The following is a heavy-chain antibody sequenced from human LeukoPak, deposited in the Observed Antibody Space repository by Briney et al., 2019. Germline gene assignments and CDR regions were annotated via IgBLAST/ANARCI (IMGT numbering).Heavy chain of an antibody. V-gene: IGHV4-4*07. CDR3: ARAGFGGSSRFSWFDP. Sequence: PSETLSLTCTVSGGSIGSYYWSWIRQPAGKGLEWIGRIYTSGSTNYNPSLKSRVTMSVDTSKNQFSLKLSSVTAADTAVYYCARAGFGGSSRFSWFDPWGQGTLVTVSS. CDR1: GGSIGSYY. D-gene: IGHD6-6*01. CDR2: IYTSGST. J-gene: IGHJ5*02.